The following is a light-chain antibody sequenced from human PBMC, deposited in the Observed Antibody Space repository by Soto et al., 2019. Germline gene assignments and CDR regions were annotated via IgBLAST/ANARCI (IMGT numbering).Light chain of an antibody. Sequence: QSVLTQPPSASGTPEERVTISCSGGSSNIGINSVTWYQHLPGTAPKLLIYNSYQRPSGVPDRFSGSKSGTSASLAISGLQPYDDADYYCASCDDSLKALLFGGGTKLTVL. CDR2: NSY. CDR3: ASCDDSLKALL. V-gene: IGLV1-44*01. J-gene: IGLJ3*02. CDR1: SSNIGINS.